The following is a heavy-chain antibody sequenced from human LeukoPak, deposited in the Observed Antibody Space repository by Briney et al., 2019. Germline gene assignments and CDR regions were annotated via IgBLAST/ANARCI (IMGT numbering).Heavy chain of an antibody. CDR2: IIPIFGTA. J-gene: IGHJ3*02. Sequence: ASVKVSCKASGGTFSSYAISWVRQAPGQGLEWMGGIIPIFGTANYAQKFQSRVTITADESTSTAYMELSSLRSEDTAVYYCARRAVAALGAFDIWGQGTMVTVSS. D-gene: IGHD6-19*01. CDR1: GGTFSSYA. V-gene: IGHV1-69*13. CDR3: ARRAVAALGAFDI.